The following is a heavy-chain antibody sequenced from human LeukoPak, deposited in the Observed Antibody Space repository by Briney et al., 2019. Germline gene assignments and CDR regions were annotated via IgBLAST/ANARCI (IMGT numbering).Heavy chain of an antibody. CDR2: IKQDASEI. J-gene: IGHJ4*02. Sequence: GGSLRLSCAASGFTFSSYWMSWVRQAPGKGLEWVANIKQDASEIYYVDSVKGRFTISRDNAKNSLYLQMNSLRVDDTAMYYCARERPGGAVTTDYWGQGTLVTVSS. V-gene: IGHV3-7*01. D-gene: IGHD4-11*01. CDR3: ARERPGGAVTTDY. CDR1: GFTFSSYW.